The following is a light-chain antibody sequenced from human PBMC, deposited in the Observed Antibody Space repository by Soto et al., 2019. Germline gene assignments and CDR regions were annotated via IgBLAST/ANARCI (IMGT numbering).Light chain of an antibody. CDR1: QGIGSF. Sequence: GDRVTITCRASQGIGSFLAWYQQKPGIAPRLLIYSASTLQSGVSLRFSGSGSGTAFTLTISSLQSEDFATYYCQQLNSYPITFGQGTRLETK. CDR2: SAS. CDR3: QQLNSYPIT. J-gene: IGKJ5*01. V-gene: IGKV1-9*01.